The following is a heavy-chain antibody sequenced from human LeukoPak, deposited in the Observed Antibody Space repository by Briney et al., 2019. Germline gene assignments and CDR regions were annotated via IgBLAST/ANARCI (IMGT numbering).Heavy chain of an antibody. J-gene: IGHJ6*03. V-gene: IGHV4-59*08. CDR3: ARVRATLFGVAMDYMDV. CDR2: IYYSGST. Sequence: PSETLSLTCTVSGGSISSYYWSWIRQPPGKGLEWTGYIYYSGSTNYNPPLKSRVTILVDTSKNQLSLKLSSVTAADTAVYYCARVRATLFGVAMDYMDVWGKGTTVTVSS. CDR1: GGSISSYY. D-gene: IGHD3-3*01.